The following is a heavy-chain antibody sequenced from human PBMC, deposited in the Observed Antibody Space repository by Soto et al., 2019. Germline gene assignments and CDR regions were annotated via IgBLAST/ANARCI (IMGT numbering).Heavy chain of an antibody. CDR1: GFTFSDYY. V-gene: IGHV3-11*06. CDR3: ARDRPSAPGSDIVVVPAAIREYYYYGMDV. CDR2: ISSSSSYT. J-gene: IGHJ6*02. D-gene: IGHD2-2*02. Sequence: QVQLVESGGGLVKPGGSLRLSCAASGFTFSDYYMSWIRQAPGKGLEWVSYISSSSSYTNYADSVKGRFTISRDNAKNSLYLQMNSLRAEDTAVYYCARDRPSAPGSDIVVVPAAIREYYYYGMDVWGQGTTVTVSS.